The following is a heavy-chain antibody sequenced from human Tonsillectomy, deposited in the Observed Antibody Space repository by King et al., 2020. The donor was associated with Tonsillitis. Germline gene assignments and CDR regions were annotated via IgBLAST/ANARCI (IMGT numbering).Heavy chain of an antibody. CDR1: GYSFTNYW. Sequence: VQLVQSGAEVKKPGESLKISCKASGYSFTNYWISWVRQMPGKGLEWMGIIYPGDSDTRYSPSFQGQVTISADKSISTAYLQWISLKASDTTMYYCARSHSSIVGAAFDIWGQGTMVTVSS. V-gene: IGHV5-51*03. J-gene: IGHJ3*02. CDR3: ARSHSSIVGAAFDI. D-gene: IGHD1-26*01. CDR2: IYPGDSDT.